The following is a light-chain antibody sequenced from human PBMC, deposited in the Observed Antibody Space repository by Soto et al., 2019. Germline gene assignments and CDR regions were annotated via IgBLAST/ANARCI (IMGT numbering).Light chain of an antibody. J-gene: IGKJ1*01. V-gene: IGKV1-5*03. CDR2: EAS. CDR1: QTISSW. CDR3: QHYNSYSEA. Sequence: DIQMTQSPSTLSGSVGDRVTLTCRASQTISSWLAWYQQKPGKDPKLLIYEASTLKSGVPSRFSGSGSGTEFTLTISSLQPDDFATYYCQHYNSYSEAFGQGTKVELK.